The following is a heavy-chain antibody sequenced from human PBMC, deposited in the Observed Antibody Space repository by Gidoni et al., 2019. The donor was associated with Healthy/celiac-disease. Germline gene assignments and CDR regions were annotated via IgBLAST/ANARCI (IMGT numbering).Heavy chain of an antibody. CDR3: VKDFAYGDNDY. D-gene: IGHD4-17*01. Sequence: EVQLVESGGGLVQPGGSLRLSCSASGFTCSSYAMHWVRQAPGKVLEYVSAISSNGGSTYYADSVKGRFTISRDNSKNTLYLQMSSLRAEDTAVYYCVKDFAYGDNDYWGQGTLVTVSS. J-gene: IGHJ4*02. V-gene: IGHV3-64D*06. CDR2: ISSNGGST. CDR1: GFTCSSYA.